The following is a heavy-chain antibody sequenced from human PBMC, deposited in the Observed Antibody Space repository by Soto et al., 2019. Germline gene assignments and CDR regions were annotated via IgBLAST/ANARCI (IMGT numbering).Heavy chain of an antibody. CDR1: GGSISSSSYY. CDR3: ARRGITMVRGVPLDY. Sequence: QLQLQESGPGLVKPSETLSLTCTVSGGSISSSSYYWGWIRQPPGKGLEWIGSIYYSGSTYYNPSLKSRGTISVDTSKNQFSLKLSSVTAADTAVYYCARRGITMVRGVPLDYWGQGTLVTVSS. CDR2: IYYSGST. V-gene: IGHV4-39*01. J-gene: IGHJ4*02. D-gene: IGHD3-10*01.